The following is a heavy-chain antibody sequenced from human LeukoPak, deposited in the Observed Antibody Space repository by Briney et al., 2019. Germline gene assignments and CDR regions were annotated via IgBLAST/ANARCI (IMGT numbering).Heavy chain of an antibody. V-gene: IGHV3-23*01. CDR2: ITCGVDIP. D-gene: IGHD2-21*02. Sequence: PGGSLRLSCEASGFTFSNSAMRWVRQAPGKGVEWFSAITCGVDIPYSAPSLTVRFTISTYNSKPPLYLQINHMSADHAAVYYCAKGSATVRPYYFDFCGQEILVSVSS. CDR3: AKGSATVRPYYFDF. J-gene: IGHJ4*02. CDR1: GFTFSNSA.